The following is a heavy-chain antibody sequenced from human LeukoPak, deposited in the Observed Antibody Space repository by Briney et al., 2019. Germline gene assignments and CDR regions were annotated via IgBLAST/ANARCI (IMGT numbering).Heavy chain of an antibody. CDR1: GYSSTSYW. CDR2: IYPGDSDT. Sequence: GESLRISCTGSGYSSTSYWIAWVRQMPGKGLEWMGIIYPGDSDTRYSPSFQGQVTISADKSISTAYLQWSSLKASDTAMYYCASINYDFWSGYYYWGQGTLVTVSS. V-gene: IGHV5-51*01. D-gene: IGHD3-3*01. CDR3: ASINYDFWSGYYY. J-gene: IGHJ4*02.